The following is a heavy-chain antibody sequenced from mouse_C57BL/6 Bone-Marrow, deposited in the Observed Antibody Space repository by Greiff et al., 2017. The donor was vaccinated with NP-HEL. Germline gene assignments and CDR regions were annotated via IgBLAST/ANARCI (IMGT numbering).Heavy chain of an antibody. CDR3: ARYGYYYWYFDV. Sequence: VQLQQPGAELVMPGASVKLSCKASGYTFTSYWMHWVKQRPGQGLEWIGEIDPSDSYTNYNQKFKGKSTLTVDKSSSTAYMQLSSLTSEDSAVYYCARYGYYYWYFDVWGTGTTVTVSS. CDR2: IDPSDSYT. D-gene: IGHD2-3*01. V-gene: IGHV1-69*01. J-gene: IGHJ1*03. CDR1: GYTFTSYW.